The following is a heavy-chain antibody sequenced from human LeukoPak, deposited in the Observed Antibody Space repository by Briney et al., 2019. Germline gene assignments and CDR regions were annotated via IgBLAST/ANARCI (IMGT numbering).Heavy chain of an antibody. CDR1: GGSISSYY. Sequence: SETLSLTCTVSGGSISSYYWSWIRRPPGKGLEWIGYIYYSGSTNYNPSLKSRVTISVDTSKNQFSLKLSSVTAADTAVYYCARAHRSYDSSGYLYYYYYYMDVWGKGTTVTISS. CDR2: IYYSGST. J-gene: IGHJ6*03. CDR3: ARAHRSYDSSGYLYYYYYYMDV. D-gene: IGHD3-22*01. V-gene: IGHV4-59*01.